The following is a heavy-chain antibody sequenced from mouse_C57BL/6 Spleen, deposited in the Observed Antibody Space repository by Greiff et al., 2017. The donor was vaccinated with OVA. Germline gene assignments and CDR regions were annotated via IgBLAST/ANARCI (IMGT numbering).Heavy chain of an antibody. J-gene: IGHJ4*01. D-gene: IGHD2-4*01. CDR2: LYPGDGDT. V-gene: IGHV1-80*01. Sequence: VQLQQSGAELVKPGASVKISCKASGYAFSSYWMNWVKQRPGKGLEWIGQLYPGDGDTNYNGKFKGKATLTADKSSSTAYMQLSSLTSEDSAVYFCARASPMITATGYYAMDYWGQGTSVTVSS. CDR3: ARASPMITATGYYAMDY. CDR1: GYAFSSYW.